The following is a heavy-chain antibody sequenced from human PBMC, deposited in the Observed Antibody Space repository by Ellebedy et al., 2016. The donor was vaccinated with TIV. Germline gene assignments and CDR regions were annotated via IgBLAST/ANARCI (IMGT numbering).Heavy chain of an antibody. CDR2: IIPIFGTT. D-gene: IGHD2-15*01. Sequence: SVKVSCXASGGTFSSYAISWVRQAPGQGLEWMGGIIPIFGTTNYAQKFQGRVTMTRNTSISTAYMELSSLTSEDTAVYYCARGKVAADYWGQGTLVTVSS. CDR1: GGTFSSYA. CDR3: ARGKVAADY. V-gene: IGHV1-69*06. J-gene: IGHJ4*02.